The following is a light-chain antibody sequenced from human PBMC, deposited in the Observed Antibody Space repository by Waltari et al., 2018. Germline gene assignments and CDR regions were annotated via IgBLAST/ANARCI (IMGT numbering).Light chain of an antibody. J-gene: IGKJ3*01. CDR2: AAS. CDR1: QGISNY. V-gene: IGKV1-27*01. Sequence: DIQMTQSPSSLSASVGDRVTITCRASQGISNYLAWYQQKPGKVPKPLIYAASTLQSGVPSRFSGSGSGTDFTLTISSLQPEDDATYYCQKYNSAPIFTFGPGTKVDIK. CDR3: QKYNSAPIFT.